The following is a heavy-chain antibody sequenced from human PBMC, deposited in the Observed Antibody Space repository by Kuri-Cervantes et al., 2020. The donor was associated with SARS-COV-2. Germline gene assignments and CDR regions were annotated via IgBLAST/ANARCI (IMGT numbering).Heavy chain of an antibody. V-gene: IGHV4-61*02. CDR1: GGSISSSSYY. CDR2: IYTSGST. D-gene: IGHD5-18*01. Sequence: LSCTVSGGSISSSSYYRGWIRQPAGKGLERIGRIYTSGSTNYNPSLKSRVTMSVDTSKNQFSLKLSSVTAADTAVYYCARVGYSSGRHDYWGQGTLVTVSS. CDR3: ARVGYSSGRHDY. J-gene: IGHJ4*02.